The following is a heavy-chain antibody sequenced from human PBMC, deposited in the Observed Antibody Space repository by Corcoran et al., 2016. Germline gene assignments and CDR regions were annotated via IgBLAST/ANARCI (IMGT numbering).Heavy chain of an antibody. D-gene: IGHD6-19*01. CDR1: GFAFDTYW. CDR3: ARSSGNDY. CDR2: IKGGENEK. J-gene: IGHJ4*02. V-gene: IGHV3-7*01. Sequence: EVQLVESGGGLVQPGGSLRLSCAVSGFAFDTYWMNWVRQAPGKGLEWVANIKGGENEKYYVDSVKGRFTISRDNAKNLVFVQMNSRRDEETAGYYCARSSGNDYWGQGTLVTVSS.